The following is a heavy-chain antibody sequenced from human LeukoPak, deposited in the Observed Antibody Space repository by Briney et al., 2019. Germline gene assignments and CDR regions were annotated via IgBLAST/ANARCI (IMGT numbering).Heavy chain of an antibody. CDR1: GFTFSSYA. CDR3: AKDRGGDYDILTGYYKGPFYYFDY. D-gene: IGHD3-9*01. Sequence: GGSLRLSCAASGFTFSSYAMSWVRQAPGKGLEWVSAISGSGGSTYYADSVKGRFTISRDNSKNTLYLQMNSLRAEDTAVYYCAKDRGGDYDILTGYYKGPFYYFDYWGQGTLVTVSS. J-gene: IGHJ4*02. CDR2: ISGSGGST. V-gene: IGHV3-23*01.